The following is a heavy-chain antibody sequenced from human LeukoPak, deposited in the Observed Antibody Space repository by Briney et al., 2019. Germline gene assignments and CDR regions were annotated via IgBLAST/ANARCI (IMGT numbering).Heavy chain of an antibody. J-gene: IGHJ4*02. CDR3: ASYGGPYGTGYYFDY. Sequence: PGGSLRLSCAASGFTFSSYEMNWVRQAPGKGLEWVSYISSSGSTIYYADSVKGRFTISRDNANNSLYLQMNSLRAEDTAVYYCASYGGPYGTGYYFDYWGQGTLVTVSS. D-gene: IGHD1-1*01. CDR2: ISSSGSTI. V-gene: IGHV3-48*03. CDR1: GFTFSSYE.